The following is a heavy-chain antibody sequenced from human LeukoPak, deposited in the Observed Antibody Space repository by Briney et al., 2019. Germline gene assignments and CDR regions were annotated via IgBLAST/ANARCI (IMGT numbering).Heavy chain of an antibody. CDR1: GGSISSYY. J-gene: IGHJ4*02. D-gene: IGHD3-16*01. V-gene: IGHV4-59*01. CDR3: ARALGGAMGY. Sequence: SETLSLTCAVSGGSISSYYWSWIRQPPRKGLEWSGYIYYSGSTNYNPSLKSRVTISVDTSKDQFSLKLSSVTAADTAVYYCARALGGAMGYWGQGTLVTVSS. CDR2: IYYSGST.